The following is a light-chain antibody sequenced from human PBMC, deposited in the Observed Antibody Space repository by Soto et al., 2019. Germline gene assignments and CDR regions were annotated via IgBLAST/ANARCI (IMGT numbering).Light chain of an antibody. Sequence: DLQMTQSPSTLSASVGARVTITCRASQSISNWLAWYHQKQGKAPELLIYDASSLQSGVPSRFSGSGSGTDLTLTISSLQPEDREIYDCQQSSSTPPAFGQGTRLEIK. CDR1: QSISNW. CDR3: QQSSSTPPA. CDR2: DAS. V-gene: IGKV1-39*01. J-gene: IGKJ5*01.